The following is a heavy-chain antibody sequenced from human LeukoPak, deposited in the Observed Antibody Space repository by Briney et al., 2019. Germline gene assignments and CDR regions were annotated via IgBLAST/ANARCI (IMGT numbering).Heavy chain of an antibody. V-gene: IGHV4-59*08. J-gene: IGHJ3*02. Sequence: PSETLSLTSTVSGGSISSYYWSWIRQPPGKGLEWIGYIYYSGSTNYNPSLKSRVTISVDTSKNQFSLKLSSVPAADTAVYYCARHLIAPPDAFDIWGQGTMVTVSS. CDR2: IYYSGST. CDR3: ARHLIAPPDAFDI. CDR1: GGSISSYY.